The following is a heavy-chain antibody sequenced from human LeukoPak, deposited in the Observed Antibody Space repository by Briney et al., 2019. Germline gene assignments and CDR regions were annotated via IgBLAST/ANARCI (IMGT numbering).Heavy chain of an antibody. Sequence: GSLRLSCAASGFTFSNYAVGWVRQAPGKGLEWVSTISDSGGNTYHADSVKGRFTISRNNSKNTVYLQMNSLRAEDTAVYYCAKGNTGSFYSASDYWGQGTLVTVSS. V-gene: IGHV3-23*01. J-gene: IGHJ4*02. CDR3: AKGNTGSFYSASDY. CDR1: GFTFSNYA. D-gene: IGHD2-15*01. CDR2: ISDSGGNT.